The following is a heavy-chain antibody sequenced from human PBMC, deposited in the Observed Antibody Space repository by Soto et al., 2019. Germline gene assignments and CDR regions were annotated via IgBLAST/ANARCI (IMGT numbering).Heavy chain of an antibody. CDR3: ARRASYSGSYRLIFDY. Sequence: QLQLQESGPGLVKPSETLSLTCTVSGGSISSSSYYWGWIRQPPGKGLEWIGSIYYSGSTYYNPSLKSRVTISVDTSKNQFSLKLSSVTAADTAVYYCARRASYSGSYRLIFDYWGQGTLVTVSS. J-gene: IGHJ4*02. CDR2: IYYSGST. D-gene: IGHD1-26*01. CDR1: GGSISSSSYY. V-gene: IGHV4-39*01.